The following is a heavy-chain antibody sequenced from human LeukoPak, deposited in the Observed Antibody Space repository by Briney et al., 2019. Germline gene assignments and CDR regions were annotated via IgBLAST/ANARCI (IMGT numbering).Heavy chain of an antibody. CDR2: INPNSGGT. J-gene: IGHJ4*02. CDR3: ARGYVLRFLEWLLFDY. Sequence: ASVKVSCKASGYTFTGYYMHWVRQAPGQGLEWMGWINPNSGGTNYAQKFQGRVTMTRDTSISTAYMELSRLRSDDTAVYYCARGYVLRFLEWLLFDYWGQGTLVTVSS. CDR1: GYTFTGYY. D-gene: IGHD3-3*01. V-gene: IGHV1-2*02.